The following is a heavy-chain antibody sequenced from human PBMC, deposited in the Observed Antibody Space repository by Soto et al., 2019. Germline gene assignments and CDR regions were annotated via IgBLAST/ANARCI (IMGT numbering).Heavy chain of an antibody. Sequence: GGSLRLSCAASGFTFSSYAMSWVRQAPGKGLEWVSAISASGGNTYYTDSVKGRFTISRDNSKNKLYLQMSSLRADDTTVYYCANHRGTTGTTRLEFDCWGQGTLVTVSS. CDR1: GFTFSSYA. J-gene: IGHJ4*02. V-gene: IGHV3-23*01. D-gene: IGHD1-1*01. CDR3: ANHRGTTGTTRLEFDC. CDR2: ISASGGNT.